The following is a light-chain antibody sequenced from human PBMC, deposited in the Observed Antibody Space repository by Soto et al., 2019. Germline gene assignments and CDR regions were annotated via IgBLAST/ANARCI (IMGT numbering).Light chain of an antibody. CDR1: QTVINH. Sequence: DIQMTQSPSSLSASVGDRVTISCRTSQTVINHLNWYQQKPGKAPKILIYASSSLQSGVPSRFSGSGSGTDFTLTISSLQPEDFATYYCQQSHSNIQDLTFGGGTKVEIK. J-gene: IGKJ4*01. V-gene: IGKV1-39*01. CDR2: ASS. CDR3: QQSHSNIQDLT.